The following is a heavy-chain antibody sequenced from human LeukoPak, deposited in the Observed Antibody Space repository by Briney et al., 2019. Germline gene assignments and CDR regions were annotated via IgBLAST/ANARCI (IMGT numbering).Heavy chain of an antibody. V-gene: IGHV4-59*08. J-gene: IGHJ4*02. D-gene: IGHD6-13*01. CDR3: ARHGGSWTFDY. CDR2: IDYSGSN. CDR1: GGSIGSYY. Sequence: PSETLSLTCTLSGGSIGSYYWTWIRQPPGKGLEWIGYIDYSGSNNYNPSFKRRVNISVDTSKKQFSLQLSSVTAADTAVYFCARHGGSWTFDYWGQGTLVTVSS.